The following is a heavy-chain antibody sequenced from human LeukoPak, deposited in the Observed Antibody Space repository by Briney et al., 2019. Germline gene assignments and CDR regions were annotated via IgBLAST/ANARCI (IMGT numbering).Heavy chain of an antibody. D-gene: IGHD3-22*01. J-gene: IGHJ4*02. Sequence: SETLSLTCTVSGGSISSSSYYWSWIRQPPGKGLEWIGEINHGGSTNYNPSLKSRVTISVDTSKNQFSLKLSSVTAADTAVYYCARLYYYDSSGSGGRGTDFDYWGQGTLVTVSS. V-gene: IGHV4-39*07. CDR3: ARLYYYDSSGSGGRGTDFDY. CDR1: GGSISSSSYY. CDR2: INHGGST.